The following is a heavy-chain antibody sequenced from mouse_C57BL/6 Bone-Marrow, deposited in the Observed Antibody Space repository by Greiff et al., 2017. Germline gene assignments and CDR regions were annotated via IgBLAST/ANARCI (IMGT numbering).Heavy chain of an antibody. CDR2: IYPGDGDT. CDR3: ASYGYLFDY. J-gene: IGHJ2*01. CDR1: GYAFSSSW. D-gene: IGHD2-2*01. Sequence: VQLQQSGPELVKPGASVKISCKASGYAFSSSWMNWVKQRPGKGLEWIGRIYPGDGDTNYNVKFKGKATLTADKSSSTAYMQLSSLTSEDSAVYFCASYGYLFDYWGQGTTLTVSS. V-gene: IGHV1-82*01.